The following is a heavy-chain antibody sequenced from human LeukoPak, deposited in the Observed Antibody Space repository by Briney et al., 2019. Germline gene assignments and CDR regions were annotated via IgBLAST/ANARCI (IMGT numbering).Heavy chain of an antibody. V-gene: IGHV3-23*01. D-gene: IGHD2-21*01. CDR3: AKQPYNYYYSDV. CDR1: GLTFHDYA. CDR2: IVGDSSKT. Sequence: GGSLRLSCAISGLTFHDYAMTWVRQAPGKGLEWVSTIVGDSSKTYYADSVKGRFTISRDNSNYTLFLHMNNLRAEDTAIYYCAKQPYNYYYSDVWGKGTTVTVSS. J-gene: IGHJ6*03.